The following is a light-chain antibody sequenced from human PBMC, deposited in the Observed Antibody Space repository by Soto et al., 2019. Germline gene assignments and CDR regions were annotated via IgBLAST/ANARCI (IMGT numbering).Light chain of an antibody. CDR2: EVT. CDR1: SSDIGADDF. CDR3: SSDRRTTLPHVV. V-gene: IGLV2-14*01. Sequence: QSALTQPASVSGSPGQSITISCTGTSSDIGADDFVSWYQHHPDKTPKLIIFEVTYRPTGISHRFSASKSGNTASLTISGLDAEDEAFYYCSSDRRTTLPHVVFGGGTKLTVL. J-gene: IGLJ2*01.